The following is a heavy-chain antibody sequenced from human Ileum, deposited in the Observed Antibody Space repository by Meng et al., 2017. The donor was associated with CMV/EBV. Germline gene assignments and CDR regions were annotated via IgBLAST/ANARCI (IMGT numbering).Heavy chain of an antibody. CDR2: ISSSGEST. J-gene: IGHJ4*02. CDR3: TRDPAPVYYESSAFDS. D-gene: IGHD3-22*01. V-gene: IGHV3-23*01. CDR1: GFTFSSHS. Sequence: GGSLRLSCAASGFTFSSHSMNWVRQAPGKGLEWVSLISSSGESTYYAASVRGRFTISRDNAKNSLYLQMDSLRAEDTAMYYCTRDPAPVYYESSAFDSWGQGALVTVSS.